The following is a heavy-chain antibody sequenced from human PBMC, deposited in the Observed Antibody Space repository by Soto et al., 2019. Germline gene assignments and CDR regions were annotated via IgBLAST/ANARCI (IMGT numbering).Heavy chain of an antibody. J-gene: IGHJ4*02. V-gene: IGHV3-23*01. CDR1: GVTFSSDA. CDR3: AKDARDYYGSGSYLNL. D-gene: IGHD3-10*01. Sequence: GGSLGLSCAASGVTFSSDALCWFRQAPGKGLEWVSAISGSGGSTYYADSVKGRFTISRDNSKNTLYLQMNSLRAEDTAVYYCAKDARDYYGSGSYLNLWGQGT. CDR2: ISGSGGST.